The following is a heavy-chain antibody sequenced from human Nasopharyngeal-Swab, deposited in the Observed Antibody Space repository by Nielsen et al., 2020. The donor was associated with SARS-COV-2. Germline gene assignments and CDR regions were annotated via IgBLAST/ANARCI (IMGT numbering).Heavy chain of an antibody. CDR2: IYNTGST. V-gene: IGHV4-39*07. Sequence: SETLSLTCTVSGGSISSSSYYWGWIRQPPGKRLEWIGSIYNTGSTYYNPSLKSRVTISVDTSRNQFSLKLRSVTAADTAVYYCARERVGGFTYFDYWGQGTLVTVSS. CDR1: GGSISSSSYY. CDR3: ARERVGGFTYFDY. J-gene: IGHJ4*02. D-gene: IGHD2-2*01.